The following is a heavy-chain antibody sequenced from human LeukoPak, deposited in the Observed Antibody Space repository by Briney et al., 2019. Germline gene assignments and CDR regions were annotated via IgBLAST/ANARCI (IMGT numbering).Heavy chain of an antibody. CDR1: GVTFSNYG. CDR2: ISHDGNNK. J-gene: IGHJ4*02. V-gene: IGHV3-30*18. D-gene: IGHD1-20*01. CDR3: AKGEGITGTATPDY. Sequence: GGSLTLSCAASGVTFSNYGMHWVRQAPGKGLEWMAGISHDGNNKNYADSVKGRFTISRDNSKNTLFLQMNSLRAEDTAVYYCAKGEGITGTATPDYWGQGTLLTVSS.